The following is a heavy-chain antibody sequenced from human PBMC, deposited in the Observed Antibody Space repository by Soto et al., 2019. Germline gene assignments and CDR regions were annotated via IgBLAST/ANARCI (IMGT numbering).Heavy chain of an antibody. CDR1: VDSFISSNYY. J-gene: IGHJ6*02. Sequence: SETLSLTCTVSVDSFISSNYYGGCIRQPPGKGLEWIGSIYYGGSTFYNPSLKSRVTISVDTSKNQFSLRLSSVTAADTAVYYCSKTDYYYYGMDVWGQGTTVTVSS. V-gene: IGHV4-39*01. CDR3: SKTDYYYYGMDV. CDR2: IYYGGST.